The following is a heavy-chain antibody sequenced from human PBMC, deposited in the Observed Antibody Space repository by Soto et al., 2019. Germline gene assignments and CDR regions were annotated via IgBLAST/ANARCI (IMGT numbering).Heavy chain of an antibody. CDR1: GFTFRQYT. V-gene: IGHV3-23*01. Sequence: GGSLRLACVVSGFTFRQYTVNWVRQAPGKGLEWISGIIGGNGDTYYADSVKGRFTISRDNSKNTLFLQMDSLTVGDTAIYYCAKDKVPDGAWDIDYWGQGAPVTVSS. CDR3: AKDKVPDGAWDIDY. D-gene: IGHD4-17*01. J-gene: IGHJ4*02. CDR2: IIGGNGDT.